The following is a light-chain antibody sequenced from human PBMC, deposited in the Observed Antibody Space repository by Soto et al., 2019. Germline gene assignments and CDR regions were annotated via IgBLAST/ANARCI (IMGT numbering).Light chain of an antibody. CDR2: EGY. V-gene: IGLV2-23*01. Sequence: QSALTQPASVSGSPGQSITISCTGTSSDVGNYNFVSWYQQHPGKAPKLMIYEGYKRPSGVSNRFSGSNSGNTASLTISGLQAEDEADYYCCSYEGSSPLFAGGTKLTVL. CDR1: SSDVGNYNF. CDR3: CSYEGSSPL. J-gene: IGLJ2*01.